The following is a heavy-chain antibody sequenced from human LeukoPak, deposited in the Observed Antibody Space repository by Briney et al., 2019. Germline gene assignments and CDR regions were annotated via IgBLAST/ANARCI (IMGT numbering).Heavy chain of an antibody. CDR3: AKESRVGATNPYYFDY. J-gene: IGHJ4*02. V-gene: IGHV3-53*01. CDR2: IYSGGST. CDR1: GFTVSSNY. Sequence: GGSLRLSCAASGFTVSSNYMSWVRQAPGKGLEWVSVIYSGGSTYYADSVKGRFTISRDNSKNTLYLQMNSLRAEDTAVYYCAKESRVGATNPYYFDYWGQGTLVTVSS. D-gene: IGHD1-26*01.